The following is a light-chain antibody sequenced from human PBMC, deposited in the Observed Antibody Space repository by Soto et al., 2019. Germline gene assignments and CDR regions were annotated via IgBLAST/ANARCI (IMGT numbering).Light chain of an antibody. V-gene: IGKV3-15*01. CDR2: GAS. CDR1: QSVDIN. Sequence: EIVLTQSPATLSVSPGERVTLSCRASQSVDINFAWYQQNPGQPPRLLIYGASTRATDMSGTFSGSGSGTEFTLTISSLRPEDFAVYYCQQYRSSPRTFGQGTKVEMK. J-gene: IGKJ1*01. CDR3: QQYRSSPRT.